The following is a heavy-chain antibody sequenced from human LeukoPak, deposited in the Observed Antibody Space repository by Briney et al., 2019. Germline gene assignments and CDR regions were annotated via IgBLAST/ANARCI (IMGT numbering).Heavy chain of an antibody. CDR3: ARVSTTHAFDI. V-gene: IGHV3-64*01. Sequence: GGSLRLSCAASGFTFSSYAMHWVRHAPGKGLEYVSAISSNGGSTYYANSVKGRFTISRDNSKNTLYLQMGSLRAEDMAVYYCARVSTTHAFDIWGQGTMVTVSS. CDR1: GFTFSSYA. D-gene: IGHD1-26*01. J-gene: IGHJ3*02. CDR2: ISSNGGST.